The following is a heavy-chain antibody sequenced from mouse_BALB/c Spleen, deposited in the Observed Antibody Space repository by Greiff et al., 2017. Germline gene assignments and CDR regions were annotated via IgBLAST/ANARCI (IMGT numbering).Heavy chain of an antibody. J-gene: IGHJ3*01. CDR2: IWSGGST. V-gene: IGHV2-2*02. CDR1: GFSLTSYG. D-gene: IGHD1-1*01. CDR3: ARKGDGSLAY. Sequence: VKLQESGPGLVQPSQSLSITCTVSGFSLTSYGVHWVRQSPGKGLEWLGVIWSGGSTDYNAAFISRLSISKDNSKSQVFFKMNSLQANDTAIYYCARKGDGSLAYWGQGTLVTVSA.